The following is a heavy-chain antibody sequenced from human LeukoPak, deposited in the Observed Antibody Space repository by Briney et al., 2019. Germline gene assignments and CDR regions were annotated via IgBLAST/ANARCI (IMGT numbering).Heavy chain of an antibody. CDR2: ISGSGGAS. J-gene: IGHJ2*01. CDR3: AKGRGATYRWYFDL. D-gene: IGHD3-16*02. CDR1: GFTFTRYA. V-gene: IGHV3-23*01. Sequence: HPGGSLRLSCEASGFTFTRYAMNWVRQAPGKGLEWISAISGSGGASYYADSVKGRFTVSRDNSKNTSYLQLNSLRAEDTATYYCAKGRGATYRWYFDLWGRGTLVTVAT.